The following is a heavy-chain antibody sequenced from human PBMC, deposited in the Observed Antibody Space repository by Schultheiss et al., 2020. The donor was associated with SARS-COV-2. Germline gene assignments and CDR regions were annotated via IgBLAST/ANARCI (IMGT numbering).Heavy chain of an antibody. D-gene: IGHD6-13*01. CDR1: GGSISTGGFY. V-gene: IGHV4-31*03. Sequence: SETLSLTCTVSGGSISTGGFYWSWIRQYPGKGLEWIGNIYYSGSTYYNPSLKSRVAISVDTSKNQFSLKLSSVTAADTAVYYCARGVSVDLAQQLVQPRDYFDYWGQGTLVTVSS. CDR2: IYYSGST. CDR3: ARGVSVDLAQQLVQPRDYFDY. J-gene: IGHJ4*02.